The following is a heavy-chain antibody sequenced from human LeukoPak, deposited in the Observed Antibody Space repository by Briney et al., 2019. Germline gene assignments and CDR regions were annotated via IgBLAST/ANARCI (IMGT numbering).Heavy chain of an antibody. D-gene: IGHD3-16*01. CDR3: ARGSPGGIHSDY. CDR1: GGSFSGYY. Sequence: SETLSLTCAVYGGSFSGYYWSWIRQPPGKGLEWIGEINHSGSTNYNPSLKSRVTISVDTSKNQFSLKLSSVTAADTAVYYCARGSPGGIHSDYWGQGTLVTVSS. J-gene: IGHJ4*02. CDR2: INHSGST. V-gene: IGHV4-34*01.